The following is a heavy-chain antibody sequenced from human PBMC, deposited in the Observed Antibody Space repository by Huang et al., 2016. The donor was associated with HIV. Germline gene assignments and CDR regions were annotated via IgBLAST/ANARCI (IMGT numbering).Heavy chain of an antibody. D-gene: IGHD3-3*01. CDR2: FYYSGST. V-gene: IGHV4-39*01. CDR3: ARHPDYDFWSGYPFFDY. J-gene: IGHJ4*02. CDR1: GGSISSSSYY. Sequence: QLQLQESGPGLVKPSETLSLTCTVSGGSISSSSYYWGWIRQPPGKGLDGMWSFYYSGSTYYTPSLKSRVTISVDTSKNQFSLKLSSVTAADTAVYYCARHPDYDFWSGYPFFDYWGQGTLVTVSS.